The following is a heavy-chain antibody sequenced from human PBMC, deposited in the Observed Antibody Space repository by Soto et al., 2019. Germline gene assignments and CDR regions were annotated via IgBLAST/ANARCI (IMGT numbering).Heavy chain of an antibody. Sequence: SETLSLTCTVSGGSISSYYWSWIRQPPGKGLEWIGYIYYSGSTNYNPSLKSRVTISVDTSKNQFSLKLSSVTAADTAMYYCARDRELYYWGQGTLVTVSS. CDR2: IYYSGST. V-gene: IGHV4-59*01. J-gene: IGHJ4*02. D-gene: IGHD3-10*01. CDR3: ARDRELYY. CDR1: GGSISSYY.